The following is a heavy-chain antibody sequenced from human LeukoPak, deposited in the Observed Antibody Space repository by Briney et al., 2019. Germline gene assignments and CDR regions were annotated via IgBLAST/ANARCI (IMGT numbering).Heavy chain of an antibody. CDR3: AKGDTYCGGDCYPNYFDY. V-gene: IGHV3-23*01. J-gene: IGHJ4*02. D-gene: IGHD2-21*02. Sequence: PGGSLRLSCAASGFTFSNYAMNWVRQAPGKGLQWVSDISGSGGSTYYADSVKGRFTISRDNSKNTLYLQMNSLRAEDTAVYYCAKGDTYCGGDCYPNYFDYWGQGTLVTVSS. CDR2: ISGSGGST. CDR1: GFTFSNYA.